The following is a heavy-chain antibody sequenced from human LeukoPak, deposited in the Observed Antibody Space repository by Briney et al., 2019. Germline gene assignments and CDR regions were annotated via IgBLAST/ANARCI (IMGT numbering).Heavy chain of an antibody. D-gene: IGHD5-24*01. J-gene: IGHJ5*02. CDR2: IKQDGSEK. CDR1: GFTFSSYW. Sequence: PGGSLRLSCAASGFTFSSYWMSWVRQAPGKGLEWVANIKQDGSEKYYVDSVKGRFTISRDNAKNSLYLQMNSLRAEDTAVYYCARAVEMATQFGEWFDPWGQGTLVTVSS. V-gene: IGHV3-7*01. CDR3: ARAVEMATQFGEWFDP.